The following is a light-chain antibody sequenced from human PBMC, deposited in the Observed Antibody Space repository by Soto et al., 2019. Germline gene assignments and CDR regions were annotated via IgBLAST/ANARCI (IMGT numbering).Light chain of an antibody. CDR1: QSVSSNY. CDR2: GAS. CDR3: QQYGRLPRT. Sequence: VLTQSPGTLSLSPGERVTLSCRASQSVSSNYLAWYQQKPGQAPRLLIYGASNRATGIPDRFSGSGSGTDFTLTISRLEPEDFAVYYCQQYGRLPRTFGQGTKVEIK. J-gene: IGKJ1*01. V-gene: IGKV3-20*01.